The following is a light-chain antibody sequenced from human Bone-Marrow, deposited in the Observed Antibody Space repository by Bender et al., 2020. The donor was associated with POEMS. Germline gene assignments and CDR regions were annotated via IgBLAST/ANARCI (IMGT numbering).Light chain of an antibody. Sequence: QSALTQPASVSGSPGHSIALSCTGTSSDIGAYDSVSWYKQHPGKAPKLLIHHVSDRPSGVPDRFSGSKSGNTASLIISGLQAEDEADYYCCSYAGTDTYLIFGGGTKLTVL. J-gene: IGLJ2*01. CDR2: HVS. CDR1: SSDIGAYDS. V-gene: IGLV2-14*03. CDR3: CSYAGTDTYLI.